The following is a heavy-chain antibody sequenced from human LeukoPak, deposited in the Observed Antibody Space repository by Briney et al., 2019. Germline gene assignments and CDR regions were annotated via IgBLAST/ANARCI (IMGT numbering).Heavy chain of an antibody. CDR2: INPNSDIT. J-gene: IGHJ4*02. CDR3: ARVDSGAYFGFDY. D-gene: IGHD1-26*01. V-gene: IGHV1-2*02. CDR1: GYTFTGYY. Sequence: GASVKVSCKASGYTFTGYYIHWVRQAPGQGLEWMGWINPNSDITNYAQKFQGRVTMTRDTSISTAYMELSSLTSDDTAVYYCARVDSGAYFGFDYWGQGTLVTVSS.